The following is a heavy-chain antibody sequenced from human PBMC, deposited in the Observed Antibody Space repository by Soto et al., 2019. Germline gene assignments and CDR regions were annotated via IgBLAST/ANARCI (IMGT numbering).Heavy chain of an antibody. CDR2: IRGSGDST. D-gene: IGHD4-17*01. J-gene: IGHJ4*02. Sequence: EVQLSESGGGLVQPGGSLRLSCAASGFTFSTYAMSWVRQAPGKGLEWVSGIRGSGDSTHYADSVKGRFTISRDNSKNTLYLQMNSLRVEDTAVSYCAKSLYGGLDYWGQGTLVTVSS. V-gene: IGHV3-23*01. CDR1: GFTFSTYA. CDR3: AKSLYGGLDY.